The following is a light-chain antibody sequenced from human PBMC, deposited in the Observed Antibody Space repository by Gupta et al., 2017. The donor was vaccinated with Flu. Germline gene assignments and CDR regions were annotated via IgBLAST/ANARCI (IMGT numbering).Light chain of an antibody. CDR3: QQRSNWPPIT. CDR1: QSVSSY. Sequence: ATLSLSPGERATLSCRASQSVSSYLAWYQQKPGQAPRLLIYDASNRATGIPARFGGSGSGTDFTLTISSLEPEDFAVYFCQQRSNWPPITFGQGTRLEIK. CDR2: DAS. V-gene: IGKV3-11*01. J-gene: IGKJ5*01.